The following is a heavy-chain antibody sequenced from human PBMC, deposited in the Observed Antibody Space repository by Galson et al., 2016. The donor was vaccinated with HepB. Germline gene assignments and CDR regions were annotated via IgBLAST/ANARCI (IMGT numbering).Heavy chain of an antibody. CDR2: ITGSGSYT. CDR1: GFTFSNYA. V-gene: IGHV3-23*01. J-gene: IGHJ3*02. CDR3: AKAWEKGGYYEGAFDI. D-gene: IGHD3-22*01. Sequence: SLRLSCAASGFTFSNYAMNWVRQAPGKGLEWVSGITGSGSYTFYVDSVKGRFTISRDNSKNTLYLQMSSLRAEDTAVYYCAKAWEKGGYYEGAFDIWGQGTMVAVSS.